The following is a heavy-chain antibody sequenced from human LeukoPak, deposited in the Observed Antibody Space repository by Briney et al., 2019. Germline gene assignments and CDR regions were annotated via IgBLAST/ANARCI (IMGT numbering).Heavy chain of an antibody. V-gene: IGHV3-30*03. Sequence: GGSLRLSCAASGFTFSSYGMHWVRQAPGKGLEWVAVISYDGSNKYYADSVKGRFTISRDNSKNTLYLQMNSLRAEDTAAYYCTTRGSSTSGEAFDIWGQGTMVTVSS. CDR3: TTRGSSTSGEAFDI. CDR1: GFTFSSYG. D-gene: IGHD2-2*01. CDR2: ISYDGSNK. J-gene: IGHJ3*02.